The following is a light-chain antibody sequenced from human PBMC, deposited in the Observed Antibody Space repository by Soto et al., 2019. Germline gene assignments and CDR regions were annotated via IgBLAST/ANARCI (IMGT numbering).Light chain of an antibody. CDR3: QQYHYWPLT. V-gene: IGKV3-15*01. Sequence: EIVMTQSPATLSVSPGERATLSCWASQSVSNKLAWYQQTPGQAPRLLIYGASTRATGIPARFSGSGSGTEFILSISSLQSEDFAVYYCQQYHYWPLTFGGGTKEEIK. CDR2: GAS. CDR1: QSVSNK. J-gene: IGKJ4*01.